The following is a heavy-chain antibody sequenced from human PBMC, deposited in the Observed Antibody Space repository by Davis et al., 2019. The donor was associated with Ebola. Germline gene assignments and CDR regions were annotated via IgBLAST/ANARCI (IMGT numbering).Heavy chain of an antibody. V-gene: IGHV1-69*13. Sequence: SVKVSCKASGYTFTSYGISWVRQAPGQGLEWMGGIIPIFGTANYAQKFQGRVTITADESTSTAYMELSSLRSEDTAVYYCARLYSSLFDYWGQGTLVTVSS. D-gene: IGHD6-13*01. J-gene: IGHJ4*02. CDR1: GYTFTSYG. CDR3: ARLYSSLFDY. CDR2: IIPIFGTA.